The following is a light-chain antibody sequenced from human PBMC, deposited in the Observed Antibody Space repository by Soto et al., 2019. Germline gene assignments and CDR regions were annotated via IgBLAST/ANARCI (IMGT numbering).Light chain of an antibody. CDR2: GAS. Sequence: IELTQSPVTLSLYRGERAPITCRASQSVSSSYLAWYQQKPGQAPRLLIYGASSRATGIPDRFSGSGSGTDFIFTISRLEPEDFAVYYCQQDGSSPFTFGPGGKVDI. CDR3: QQDGSSPFT. J-gene: IGKJ3*01. CDR1: QSVSSSY. V-gene: IGKV3-20*01.